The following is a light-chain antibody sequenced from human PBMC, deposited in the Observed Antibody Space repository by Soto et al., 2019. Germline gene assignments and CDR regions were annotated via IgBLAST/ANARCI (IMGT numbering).Light chain of an antibody. CDR1: ISDFVIYNY. V-gene: IGLV2-14*01. Sequence: QSVLTQPASVSGSPGQSITISCTGTISDFVIYNYVPWYQQHPGKAPKLMLYGVSNRPSGVSNRFSGSKSGNTASLTISGLQAEDEADYYCSSHTTSSALQVFGTGTKLTVL. CDR2: GVS. CDR3: SSHTTSSALQV. J-gene: IGLJ1*01.